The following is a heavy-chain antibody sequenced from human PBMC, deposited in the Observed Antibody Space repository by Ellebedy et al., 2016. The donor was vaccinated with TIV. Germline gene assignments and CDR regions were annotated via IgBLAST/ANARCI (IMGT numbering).Heavy chain of an antibody. Sequence: GGPLRLSXAASGFTFSSYSMNWVRQAPGKGLEWVSYISSSSSTIYYADSVKGRFTISRDNSKNMLYLQMNSLRAEDTAVYYCARARTDYYDSSGYSGTDYWGQGTLVTVSS. CDR3: ARARTDYYDSSGYSGTDY. V-gene: IGHV3-48*01. J-gene: IGHJ4*02. CDR2: ISSSSSTI. CDR1: GFTFSSYS. D-gene: IGHD3-22*01.